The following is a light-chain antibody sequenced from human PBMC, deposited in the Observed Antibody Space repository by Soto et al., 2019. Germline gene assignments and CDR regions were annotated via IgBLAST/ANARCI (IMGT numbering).Light chain of an antibody. CDR3: CSYAGSSTVV. J-gene: IGLJ2*01. CDR2: EVT. Sequence: QSALTQPASVSGSPGQSITISCTGTSSDVGGYNYVSWYQQHPGKVPKLMICEVTNRPSGVSNRFSGSKSGNTASLTISGLQAEDEADYYCCSYAGSSTVVFGGGTKVTVL. CDR1: SSDVGGYNY. V-gene: IGLV2-14*01.